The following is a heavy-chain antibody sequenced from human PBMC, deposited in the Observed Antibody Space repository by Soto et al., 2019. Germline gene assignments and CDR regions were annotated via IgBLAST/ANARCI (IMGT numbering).Heavy chain of an antibody. CDR3: AMFRDGYNYYFDY. J-gene: IGHJ4*02. V-gene: IGHV1-18*01. CDR1: GYTFTSYG. D-gene: IGHD5-12*01. CDR2: MNPNSGNT. Sequence: ASVKVSCKASGYTFTSYGINWVRQATGQGLEWMGWMNPNSGNTNYAQKLQGRVTMTTDTSTSTAYMELRSLRSDDTAVYYCAMFRDGYNYYFDYWGQGTLVTGSS.